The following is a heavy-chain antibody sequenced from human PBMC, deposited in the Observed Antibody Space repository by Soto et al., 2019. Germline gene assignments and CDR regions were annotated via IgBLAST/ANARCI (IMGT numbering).Heavy chain of an antibody. J-gene: IGHJ1*01. Sequence: GGSLRLSCAASGFTFSSYGMHWVRQAPGKGLEWVAVIWYDGSNKYYADSVKGRFTISRDNSKNTLYLQMNSLRAEDTAVYYCAREAQYYYDSSGYYYRYFQHWGQGTLVTVSS. D-gene: IGHD3-22*01. CDR1: GFTFSSYG. CDR3: AREAQYYYDSSGYYYRYFQH. V-gene: IGHV3-33*01. CDR2: IWYDGSNK.